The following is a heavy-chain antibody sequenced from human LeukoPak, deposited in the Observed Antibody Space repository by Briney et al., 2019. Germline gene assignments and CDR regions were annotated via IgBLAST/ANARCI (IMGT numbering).Heavy chain of an antibody. V-gene: IGHV3-20*04. CDR2: INWNGGTT. D-gene: IGHD5-12*01. Sequence: GGSLRLSCAASGFTFDDYGMTWVRQAPGKGLEWVSGINWNGGTTGYADSVKGRFTISRDNAKNSLHLQMNSLRAEDTALYYCARGYSGYGGYYYYYMDVWGKGTTVTVSS. CDR3: ARGYSGYGGYYYYYMDV. CDR1: GFTFDDYG. J-gene: IGHJ6*03.